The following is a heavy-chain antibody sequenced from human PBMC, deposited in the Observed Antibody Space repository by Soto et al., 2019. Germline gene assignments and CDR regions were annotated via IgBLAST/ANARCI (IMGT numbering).Heavy chain of an antibody. CDR1: GFTFSSYA. Sequence: EVQLLESGGGLVQPGGSLRLSCAASGFTFSSYAMSWVRQAPGKGLQWVSSISVSGGTTYYADSVKGRFTISRDTSKNTLYLQMNSLRVEDTAVYYCAKGSRDDCGSTSCYTWFDSWGQGILVTVSS. CDR3: AKGSRDDCGSTSCYTWFDS. CDR2: ISVSGGTT. V-gene: IGHV3-23*01. D-gene: IGHD2-2*02. J-gene: IGHJ5*01.